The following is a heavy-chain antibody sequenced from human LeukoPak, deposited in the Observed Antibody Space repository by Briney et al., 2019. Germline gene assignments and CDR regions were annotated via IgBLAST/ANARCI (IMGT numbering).Heavy chain of an antibody. V-gene: IGHV3-7*01. CDR1: GFTFSSYW. J-gene: IGHJ4*02. CDR3: VRAGGSSWSDF. CDR2: ISQDGSEN. Sequence: HPGGSLRLSCAASGFTFSSYWMSWVRQSPGKGLEWVANISQDGSENHYVDSVKGRFTISRDNAKNSVFVQMNGLRVEDTAVYYCVRAGGSSWSDFWGQGTLVTVSS. D-gene: IGHD6-13*01.